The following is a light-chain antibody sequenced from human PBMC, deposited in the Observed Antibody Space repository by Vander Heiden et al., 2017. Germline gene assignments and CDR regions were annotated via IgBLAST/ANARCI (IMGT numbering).Light chain of an antibody. J-gene: IGKJ2*01. CDR3: QHYDNSPPYT. Sequence: EIVLTQYPATLSLSPGDRATLSCGASQIISNNYLAWYQQKPCLAPRLLIYEAYSRAAGIPDRFSGSGSGTDFTLTINRLEPEDFGIYYCQHYDNSPPYTFGQGTKLEIK. CDR1: QIISNNY. V-gene: IGKV3D-20*01. CDR2: EAY.